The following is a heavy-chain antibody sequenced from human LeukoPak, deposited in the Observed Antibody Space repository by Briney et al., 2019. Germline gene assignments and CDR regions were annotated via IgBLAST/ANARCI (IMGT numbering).Heavy chain of an antibody. CDR2: IYTSGST. CDR3: ARVGYDILTGYYFDY. CDR1: GGSISSYY. J-gene: IGHJ4*02. D-gene: IGHD3-9*01. V-gene: IGHV4-4*07. Sequence: SETLSLTCTVSGGSISSYYWSWIRQPAGKGLEWIGRIYTSGSTNYNPSLKSRVTMSVDTSKNQFSLKLSSVTAADTAVYYCARVGYDILTGYYFDYWGQGTLVTVSS.